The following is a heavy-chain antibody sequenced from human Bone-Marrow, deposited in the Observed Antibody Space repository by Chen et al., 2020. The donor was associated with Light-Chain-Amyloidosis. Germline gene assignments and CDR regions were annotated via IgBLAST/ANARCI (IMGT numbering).Heavy chain of an antibody. CDR2: ILPLFGTT. CDR1: GGTFGNYV. Sequence: QMQLVQSGAEMKKPGSSVKVSCKASGGTFGNYVISWVRQAPGQRLEWMGSILPLFGTTNYAQRSQGRVTMTADKATNTAYMELSSLRSEDTAVYYCVRDVYLSVADDNYYYGMDVWGQGTTVTVSS. V-gene: IGHV1-69*06. D-gene: IGHD6-19*01. CDR3: VRDVYLSVADDNYYYGMDV. J-gene: IGHJ6*02.